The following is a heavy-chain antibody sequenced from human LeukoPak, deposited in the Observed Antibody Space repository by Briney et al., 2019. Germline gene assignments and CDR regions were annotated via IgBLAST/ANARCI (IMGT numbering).Heavy chain of an antibody. V-gene: IGHV3-48*01. CDR1: GFTFSSYS. D-gene: IGHD3-10*01. CDR3: ARSPHYGSGSYYYYYYMDV. Sequence: GGSLRLSCAASGFTFSSYSMNWVRQAPGKGLEWVSYISSSSSTIYYADSVKGRFTISRDNAKNSLYLQMDSLRAEDTAVYYCARSPHYGSGSYYYYYYMDVWGKGTTVTVSS. J-gene: IGHJ6*03. CDR2: ISSSSSTI.